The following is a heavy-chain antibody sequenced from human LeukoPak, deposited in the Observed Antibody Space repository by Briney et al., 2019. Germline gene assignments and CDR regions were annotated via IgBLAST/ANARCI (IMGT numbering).Heavy chain of an antibody. CDR2: IYYSGTT. D-gene: IGHD4-11*01. CDR3: ARSTPVTNWFDP. Sequence: SETLSLICTVSGDSISSSSSYWSWIRQPPGKGLEWIGCIYYSGTTNYNPSLKSRVTISGDTSKNQLSLKLNSVTAADTAVYYCARSTPVTNWFDPWGQGTLVTVSS. V-gene: IGHV4-61*01. CDR1: GDSISSSSSY. J-gene: IGHJ5*02.